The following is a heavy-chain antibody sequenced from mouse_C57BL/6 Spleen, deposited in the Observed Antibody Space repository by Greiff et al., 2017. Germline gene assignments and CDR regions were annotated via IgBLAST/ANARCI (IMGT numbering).Heavy chain of an antibody. V-gene: IGHV1-53*01. D-gene: IGHD2-1*01. Sequence: QVQLQQPGTELVKPGASVKLSCKASGYTFTSYWMHWVKQRPGQGLEWIGNINPSNGGTNYNEKFKSKATLTVDQSSSTAYMQLSSLTSEDAAVYYCARDYGNSWYFDGWGTGTTVTVSS. J-gene: IGHJ1*03. CDR3: ARDYGNSWYFDG. CDR2: INPSNGGT. CDR1: GYTFTSYW.